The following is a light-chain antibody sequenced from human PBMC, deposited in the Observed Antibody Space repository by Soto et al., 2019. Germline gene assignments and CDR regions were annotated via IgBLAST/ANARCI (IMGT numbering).Light chain of an antibody. J-gene: IGKJ2*01. V-gene: IGKV1-8*01. CDR1: QGISSF. Sequence: AIRMTQSPSSISASTGVRVTITCRASQGISSFLAWYQQKPGKAPKLLIYAAATLQRGAPSRFSASGSGTDFTLTISRLQSEDFATYFCQQYLSYPYTFGQGTKLEI. CDR2: AAA. CDR3: QQYLSYPYT.